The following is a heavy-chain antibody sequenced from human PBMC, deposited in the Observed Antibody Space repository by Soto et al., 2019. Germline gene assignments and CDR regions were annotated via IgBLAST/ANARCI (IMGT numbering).Heavy chain of an antibody. V-gene: IGHV4-4*02. Sequence: PSETLSLTCAVSGGSISSSHWWSWVRQPPGKGLEWIGEIHHSGSTNYNPSLKSRITISVDKSKNQFSLKLSSVTAADTAVYYCVLRFFASWFDPWGQGTLVTVSS. J-gene: IGHJ5*02. CDR2: IHHSGST. D-gene: IGHD3-3*01. CDR3: VLRFFASWFDP. CDR1: GGSISSSHW.